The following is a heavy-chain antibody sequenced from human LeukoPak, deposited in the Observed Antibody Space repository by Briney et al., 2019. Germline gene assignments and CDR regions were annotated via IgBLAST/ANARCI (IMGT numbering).Heavy chain of an antibody. CDR1: GGSISTYY. Sequence: SETLSLTCTVFGGSISTYYWTWIRQPPGKGLEWIGYNHYTGSTNHNPSLKSRATMSVDTSKNQFSLKLSSVTAADTAVYYCARGRSGGDWFDSWGQGTLVTVSS. D-gene: IGHD3-10*01. CDR3: ARGRSGGDWFDS. CDR2: NHYTGST. J-gene: IGHJ5*01. V-gene: IGHV4-59*01.